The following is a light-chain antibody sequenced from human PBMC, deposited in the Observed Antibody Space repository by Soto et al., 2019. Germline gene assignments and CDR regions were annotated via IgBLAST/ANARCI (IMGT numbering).Light chain of an antibody. CDR1: QGISSY. J-gene: IGKJ4*01. V-gene: IGKV1-9*01. CDR3: QQLYRYPLT. Sequence: IQLTQSPSSLSASVGDRVTITCRASQGISSYLAWYQQKPGKVPKLLISPASTLESGVLSRFSGSGFGTDFTLTISSLQPEDFATYYCQQLYRYPLTFGGGTKVEI. CDR2: PAS.